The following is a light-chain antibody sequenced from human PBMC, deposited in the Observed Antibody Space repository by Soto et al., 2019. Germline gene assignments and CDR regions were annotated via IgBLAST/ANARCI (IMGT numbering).Light chain of an antibody. CDR1: SSDVGGYNY. V-gene: IGLV2-11*01. J-gene: IGLJ3*02. CDR3: CSYAGSYTHWV. Sequence: QSALTQPRSVSGSPGQSVTISCTGTSSDVGGYNYVSWYQQHPGKAPKVMIYDVNKRPSGVPDRFSGSKSGSTASLTIFVLQAEDEADYYCCSYAGSYTHWVFGGGTKLTVL. CDR2: DVN.